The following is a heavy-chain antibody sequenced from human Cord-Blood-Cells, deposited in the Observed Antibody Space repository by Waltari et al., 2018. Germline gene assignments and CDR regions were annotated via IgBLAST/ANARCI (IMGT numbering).Heavy chain of an antibody. Sequence: QVPLVQSGAEVKKPGASVKVSCKVSGYTLTEFTMHWVRPAPGKGLEWMGGFDPEDGETIYAQKFQGRVTMTEDTSTDTAYMELSSLRSEDTAVYYCATSRIVLMVYELDYWGQGTLVTVSS. J-gene: IGHJ4*02. CDR1: GYTLTEFT. CDR2: FDPEDGET. CDR3: ATSRIVLMVYELDY. V-gene: IGHV1-24*01. D-gene: IGHD2-8*01.